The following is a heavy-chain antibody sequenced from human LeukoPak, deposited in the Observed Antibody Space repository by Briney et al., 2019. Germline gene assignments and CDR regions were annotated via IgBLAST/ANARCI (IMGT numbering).Heavy chain of an antibody. CDR2: TSGSGGST. CDR3: AKDWCGYDYYCAFDM. D-gene: IGHD5-12*01. V-gene: IGHV3-23*01. CDR1: GFTFSSYA. J-gene: IGHJ3*02. Sequence: GGSQRLSCAASGFTFSSYAMSWVRQAPGKGLEWVSTTSGSGGSTYYADSVKGRFTISRGNSKNTLYLQMNSLRAEDTAVYYCAKDWCGYDYYCAFDMWGQGTMVTVSS.